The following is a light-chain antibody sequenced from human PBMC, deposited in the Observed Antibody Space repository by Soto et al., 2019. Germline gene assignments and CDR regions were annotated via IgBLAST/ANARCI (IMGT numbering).Light chain of an antibody. CDR1: QSISVY. V-gene: IGKV1-39*01. CDR2: AAS. J-gene: IGKJ4*01. CDR3: QQTYRTPLT. Sequence: DIQMTQSPSSLSVSIGDTITITCRSSQSISVYLNWYQKKPGTPPKLLIYAASNLQSGVPSRFSGSGSGTDFTLTISSLQPEDFATYSCQQTYRTPLTFGGGTKVEIK.